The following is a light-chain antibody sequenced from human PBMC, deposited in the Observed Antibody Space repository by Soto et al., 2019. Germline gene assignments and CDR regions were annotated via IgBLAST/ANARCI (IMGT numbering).Light chain of an antibody. CDR3: QQSHSNAIT. CDR1: QSIRYY. CDR2: AAS. V-gene: IGKV1-39*01. J-gene: IGKJ5*01. Sequence: DIQMTQSPSSLSASVGDRVSITCRASQSIRYYLNWYQQKPGQAPKLLINAASILQSGVPSRFSGSGSGTHFTLTISSLQPEDSATYYCQQSHSNAITFGQGTRLEIK.